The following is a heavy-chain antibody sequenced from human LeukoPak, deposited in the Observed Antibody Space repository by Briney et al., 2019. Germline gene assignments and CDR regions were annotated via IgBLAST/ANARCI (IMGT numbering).Heavy chain of an antibody. V-gene: IGHV1-2*02. CDR2: INPNSGGT. D-gene: IGHD3-22*01. J-gene: IGHJ4*02. Sequence: ASVKVSCKASGYTFTGYYMHWVRQAPGQGLEWMGWINPNSGGTNYAQKFQGRVTMTRDTSISTAYMELSRLRSDDTAVYYCARLWDPYYYDNSGSIDYWGQGTLVTVSS. CDR1: GYTFTGYY. CDR3: ARLWDPYYYDNSGSIDY.